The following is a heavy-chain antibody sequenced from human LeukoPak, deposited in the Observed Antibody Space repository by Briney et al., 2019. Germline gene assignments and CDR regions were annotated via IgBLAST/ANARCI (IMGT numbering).Heavy chain of an antibody. D-gene: IGHD4-23*01. Sequence: PGGSLRLSCAASGFTFSSYEMNWVRQAPGKGLEWVSYISSSGSTIYYADSVKGRFTISRDNAKNSLYLQMNSLRAEDTAVYYCARVLAGYGGNPHWGQATLVTVSS. CDR1: GFTFSSYE. CDR3: ARVLAGYGGNPH. J-gene: IGHJ4*02. V-gene: IGHV3-48*03. CDR2: ISSSGSTI.